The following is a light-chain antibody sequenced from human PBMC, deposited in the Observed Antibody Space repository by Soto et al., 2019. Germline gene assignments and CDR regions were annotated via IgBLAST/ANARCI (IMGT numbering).Light chain of an antibody. CDR3: QSYDSSLSVWV. Sequence: QLVLTQPPSVPGAPGQRVTISCTGSSSNIGAGYDVHWYHQLPGTAPKLLIYGNNNRPSGVPDRFSGSRSGTSASLAITGLQAEDEADYYCQSYDSSLSVWVFGGGTKLTVL. CDR2: GNN. CDR1: SSNIGAGYD. J-gene: IGLJ3*02. V-gene: IGLV1-40*01.